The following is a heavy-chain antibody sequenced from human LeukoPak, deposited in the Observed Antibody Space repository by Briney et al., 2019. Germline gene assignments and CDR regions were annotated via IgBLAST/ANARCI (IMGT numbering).Heavy chain of an antibody. D-gene: IGHD2-21*02. CDR3: AVYCSGGCYSGLV. CDR2: MSGASGNP. J-gene: IGHJ4*02. CDR1: GFTFSSYA. V-gene: IGHV3-23*01. Sequence: PGGSLRLSCVDSGFTFSSYAMTWVRQAPGEGLEWVSSMSGASGNPCYAGSVKGLFTISRDNAKNTLYLQMNSLRAEDTAVYYCAVYCSGGCYSGLVWGQGTLVTVSS.